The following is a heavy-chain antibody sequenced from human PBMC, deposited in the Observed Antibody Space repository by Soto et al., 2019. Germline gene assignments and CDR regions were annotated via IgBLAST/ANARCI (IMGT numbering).Heavy chain of an antibody. CDR3: ERDSELRFLQSSIGY. CDR2: ISPSGGTT. Sequence: ASVKVSCKASGSTFTSYYMHWVRQAPAQGLEWMGIISPSGGTTSYGQKFQGRVTMTRDTPTSTVYMDLRSLRSQGTALYYCERDSELRFLQSSIGYLGQGTMGTVSS. D-gene: IGHD3-3*01. V-gene: IGHV1-46*01. J-gene: IGHJ4*02. CDR1: GSTFTSYY.